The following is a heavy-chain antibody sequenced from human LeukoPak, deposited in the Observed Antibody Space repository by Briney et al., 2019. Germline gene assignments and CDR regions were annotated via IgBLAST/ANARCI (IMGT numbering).Heavy chain of an antibody. CDR1: GYTFTGYY. D-gene: IGHD6-13*01. J-gene: IGHJ4*02. CDR3: ARELSRKIKSIAAAEDY. V-gene: IGHV1-2*02. CDR2: INPNSSGT. Sequence: ASVKVSCKASGYTFTGYYMHWVRQAPGQGLEWMGWINPNSSGTNYAQKFQGRVTMTRDTPISTAYMELSRLRSDDTAAYYCARELSRKIKSIAAAEDYWGQGTLATVSS.